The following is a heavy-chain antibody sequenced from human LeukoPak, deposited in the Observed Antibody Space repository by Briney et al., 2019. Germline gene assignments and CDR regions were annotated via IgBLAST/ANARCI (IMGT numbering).Heavy chain of an antibody. V-gene: IGHV3-23*01. CDR1: GFIFDISA. D-gene: IGHD5-18*01. Sequence: GGSLRLSCATSGFIFDISAMTWVRQAPGKGLEWVSTIDGTGFSTFYPDSVKGRFTVSRDKSRNTVFLQLSSLRVDDTAIYFCAKARGYSFGSLEHWGPGPLVTVSS. CDR2: IDGTGFST. CDR3: AKARGYSFGSLEH. J-gene: IGHJ4*02.